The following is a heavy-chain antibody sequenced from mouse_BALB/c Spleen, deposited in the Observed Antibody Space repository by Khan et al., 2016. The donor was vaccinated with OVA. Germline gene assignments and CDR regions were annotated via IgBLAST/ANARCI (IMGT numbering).Heavy chain of an antibody. CDR3: TRHGFVAWFTY. CDR1: GYSFTTYY. D-gene: IGHD2-2*01. CDR2: IDPFSGGA. V-gene: IGHV1S135*01. J-gene: IGHJ3*01. Sequence: EVQLQQSGPELMKPGTSVKISCKASGYSFTTYYIHWVMQSHGKSLEWIGYIDPFSGGATYNQKFKGTATLTVDKSSSTAYIHLSNLTSEDSAVYYWTRHGFVAWFTYWGQGTLVTVSA.